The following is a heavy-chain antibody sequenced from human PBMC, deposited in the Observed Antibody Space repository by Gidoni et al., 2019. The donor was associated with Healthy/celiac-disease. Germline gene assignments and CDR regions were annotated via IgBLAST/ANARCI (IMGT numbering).Heavy chain of an antibody. CDR1: GFTFSSYG. CDR2: ISYDGSNK. Sequence: QVQLVESGGGVVQPGRSLRLSCAASGFTFSSYGMHWVRQAPGKGPEWVAVISYDGSNKYYADSVKGRFTISRDNSKNTLYLQMNSLRAEDTAVYYCAMAIAAAGTFDYWGQGTLVTVSS. D-gene: IGHD6-13*01. CDR3: AMAIAAAGTFDY. V-gene: IGHV3-30*03. J-gene: IGHJ4*02.